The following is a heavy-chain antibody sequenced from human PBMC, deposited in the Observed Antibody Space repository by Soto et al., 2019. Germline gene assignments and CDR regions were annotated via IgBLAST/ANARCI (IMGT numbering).Heavy chain of an antibody. V-gene: IGHV3-33*01. CDR2: IWYDGSNK. CDR3: ARDPNLLIPYGMDV. D-gene: IGHD1-1*01. J-gene: IGHJ6*02. Sequence: GWSLRLSCAASGFTFSSYGMHWVRQAPGKGLEWVAVIWYDGSNKYYADSVKGRFTISRDNSKNTLYLQMNSLRAEDTAVYYCARDPNLLIPYGMDVWGQGTTVTVSS. CDR1: GFTFSSYG.